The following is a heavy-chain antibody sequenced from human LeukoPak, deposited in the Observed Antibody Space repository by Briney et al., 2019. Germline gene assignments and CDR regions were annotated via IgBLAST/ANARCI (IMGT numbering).Heavy chain of an antibody. D-gene: IGHD1-26*01. CDR1: GYNFNTFW. V-gene: IGHV5-51*01. CDR2: IYPGDSDT. Sequence: HGESLKSSCKGSGYNFNTFWIGWVRQMPGKGLEWMGIIYPGDSDTRYSPSFQGQVTISADKSISTAYLQWSSLKASDTTMYYCARHNSGSYHNWFDPWGQGTLVTVSS. CDR3: ARHNSGSYHNWFDP. J-gene: IGHJ5*02.